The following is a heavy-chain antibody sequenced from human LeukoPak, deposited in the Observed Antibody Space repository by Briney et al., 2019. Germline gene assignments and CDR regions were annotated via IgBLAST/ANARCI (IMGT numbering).Heavy chain of an antibody. D-gene: IGHD5-18*01. Sequence: SETLSLTCTVSDDSISDYYRGWIRQPPGKGLEWIGYFHNSGTSTYNPSLKSRVTISVDTSKNQFSLKLSSVTAADTAVYYCARHNSGPGYSYALDYFDYWGQGTLVTVSS. CDR3: ARHNSGPGYSYALDYFDY. CDR2: FHNSGTS. V-gene: IGHV4-59*08. J-gene: IGHJ4*02. CDR1: DDSISDYY.